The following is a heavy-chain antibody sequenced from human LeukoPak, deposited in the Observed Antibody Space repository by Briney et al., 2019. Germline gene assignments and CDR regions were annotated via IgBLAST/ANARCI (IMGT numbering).Heavy chain of an antibody. D-gene: IGHD2-2*01. V-gene: IGHV3-21*01. CDR1: GLPLGSYS. Sequence: GGSLSLSCEAPGLPLGSYSMTWVRQAPGKGLEWVSSISGSSYIYYADSVKGRFTISRDNAKNSLYLQMNSLRDEDTAVYYCARDAPPFSSTLLGWFDPWGQGTLVTVSS. J-gene: IGHJ5*02. CDR3: ARDAPPFSSTLLGWFDP. CDR2: ISGSSYI.